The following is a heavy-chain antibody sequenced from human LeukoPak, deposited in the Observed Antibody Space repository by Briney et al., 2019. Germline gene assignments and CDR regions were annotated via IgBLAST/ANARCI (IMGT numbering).Heavy chain of an antibody. CDR2: ISGSGGST. CDR3: AKDVSSWVTYYFDY. D-gene: IGHD6-13*01. V-gene: IGHV3-23*01. CDR1: GFTFSSYA. J-gene: IGHJ4*02. Sequence: GGSLRLSCAASGFTFSSYAMSWVRQAPGNGLEWVSAISGSGGSTYYADSVKGRFTISRDNSKNTLYLQMSSLRAEDTAVYYCAKDVSSWVTYYFDYWGQGTLVTVSS.